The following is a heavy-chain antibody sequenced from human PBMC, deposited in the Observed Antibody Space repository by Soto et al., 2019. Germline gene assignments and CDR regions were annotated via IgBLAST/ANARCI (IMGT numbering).Heavy chain of an antibody. J-gene: IGHJ6*02. CDR1: GYSFTSYW. D-gene: IGHD1-1*01. CDR2: IDPSDSYT. Sequence: PGESLKISCKVSGYSFTSYWISWVRQMPGKGLEWMGRIDPSDSYTNYSPSFQGHVTISADKSISTAYLQWSSLKASDTAMYYCAREYGTRDYYGMDVWGQGTTVTVSS. CDR3: AREYGTRDYYGMDV. V-gene: IGHV5-10-1*01.